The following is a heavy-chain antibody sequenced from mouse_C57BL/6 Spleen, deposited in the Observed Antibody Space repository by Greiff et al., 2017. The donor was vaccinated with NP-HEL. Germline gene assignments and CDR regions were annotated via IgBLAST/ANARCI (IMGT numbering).Heavy chain of an antibody. CDR1: GFSFNTYA. J-gene: IGHJ4*01. Sequence: DAGGGLVQPKGSLKLSCAASGFSFNTYAMNWVRQAPGKGLEWVARIRSKSNNYATYYADSVKDRFTISRDDSESMLYLQMNNLKTEDTAMYYCVRGDGGMDYWGQGTSVTVSS. CDR2: IRSKSNNYAT. CDR3: VRGDGGMDY. V-gene: IGHV10-1*01. D-gene: IGHD3-3*01.